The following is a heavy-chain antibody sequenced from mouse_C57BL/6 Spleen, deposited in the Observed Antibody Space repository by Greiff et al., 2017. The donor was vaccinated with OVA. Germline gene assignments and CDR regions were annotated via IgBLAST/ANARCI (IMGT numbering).Heavy chain of an antibody. CDR2: INPSNGGT. D-gene: IGHD2-5*01. CDR3: AGAYYSNYYFDY. CDR1: GYTFTSYW. V-gene: IGHV1-53*01. J-gene: IGHJ2*01. Sequence: VQLQQPGTELVKPGASVKLPCKASGYTFTSYWMHWVKQRPGQGLQWIGNINPSNGGTTYNEKFKSKPTLTVDKSSSTAYMQLSSLIYEDSAVYYCAGAYYSNYYFDYWGQGTTLTVSS.